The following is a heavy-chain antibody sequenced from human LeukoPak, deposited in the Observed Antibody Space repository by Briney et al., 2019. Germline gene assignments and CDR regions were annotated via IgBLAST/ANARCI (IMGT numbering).Heavy chain of an antibody. CDR1: GGTFSSYA. V-gene: IGHV1-69*13. J-gene: IGHJ4*02. CDR3: AMNGYGDYDNNY. Sequence: SVKVSCTASGGTFSSYAISWVRQAPGQGLEWMGGIIPIFGTANYAQKFQGRVTITADESTSTAYMELSSLRSEDTAVYYCAMNGYGDYDNNYWGQGTLVTVSS. CDR2: IIPIFGTA. D-gene: IGHD4-17*01.